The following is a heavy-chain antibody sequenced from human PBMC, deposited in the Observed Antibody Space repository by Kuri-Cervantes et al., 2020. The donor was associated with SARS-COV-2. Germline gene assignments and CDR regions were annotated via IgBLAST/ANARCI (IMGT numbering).Heavy chain of an antibody. D-gene: IGHD2-2*02. CDR1: GFTFDDYA. CDR3: ARYCSSVSCYSLRAILDY. V-gene: IGHV3-9*01. CDR2: ISWNSGSI. J-gene: IGHJ4*02. Sequence: GGSLRLSCAASGFTFDDYAMHWVRQAPGKGLEWVSGISWNSGSIGYADSVKGRFTISRDNSKNTLYLQMNSLRAEDTAVYYCARYCSSVSCYSLRAILDYWGPGTLVTVSS.